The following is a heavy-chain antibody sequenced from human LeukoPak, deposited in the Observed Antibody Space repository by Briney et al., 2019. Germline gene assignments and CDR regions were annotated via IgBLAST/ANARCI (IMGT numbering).Heavy chain of an antibody. D-gene: IGHD6-6*01. J-gene: IGHJ6*03. V-gene: IGHV1-24*01. CDR1: GYTLTELS. Sequence: ASVKVSCKVSGYTLTELSMHWVRQAPGKGLEWMGGFDPEDGETIYAQKFQGRVTMTEDTSTDTACMELSSLRSEDTAVYYCATKQLVASGYYYYYMDVWGKGTTVTVSS. CDR3: ATKQLVASGYYYYYMDV. CDR2: FDPEDGET.